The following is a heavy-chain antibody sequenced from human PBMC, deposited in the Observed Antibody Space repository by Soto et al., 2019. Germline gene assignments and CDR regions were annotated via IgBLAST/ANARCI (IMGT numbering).Heavy chain of an antibody. CDR1: GFTFSSYS. D-gene: IGHD3-9*01. Sequence: PGGSLRLSCAASGFTFSSYSMNWVRQAPGKGLEWVLYISSSSSTMYYADSVKGRFTISRDNAKNSLYLQMNSLRDEDTAVYYCARDIYDILTGYPRPFDIWGQGTMVTVSS. CDR3: ARDIYDILTGYPRPFDI. CDR2: ISSSSSTM. J-gene: IGHJ3*02. V-gene: IGHV3-48*02.